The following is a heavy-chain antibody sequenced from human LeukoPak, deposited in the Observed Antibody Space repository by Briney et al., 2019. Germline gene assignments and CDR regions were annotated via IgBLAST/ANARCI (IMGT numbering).Heavy chain of an antibody. V-gene: IGHV1-18*01. Sequence: ASVTVSCKASGYTFSSNGISWVRQAPGQRLEWMGWISVQNGNTKYAQKFQGRVAMTRNTSISTAYMELSSLRSEDTAVYYCVAMVRGVMDYWGQGTLVTVSS. CDR1: GYTFSSNG. D-gene: IGHD3-10*01. CDR3: VAMVRGVMDY. CDR2: ISVQNGNT. J-gene: IGHJ4*02.